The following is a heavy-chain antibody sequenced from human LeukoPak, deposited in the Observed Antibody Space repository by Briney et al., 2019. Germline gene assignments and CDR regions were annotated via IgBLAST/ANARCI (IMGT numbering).Heavy chain of an antibody. D-gene: IGHD3-3*01. Sequence: SETLSLTCTVSGGSISSYYWSWIRQPPGKGLEWIGYIYYSGSTNYNPSLKSRVTISVDTSKHQFSLKLSSVTAADTAVYYCARAPLRFLEWLPPNHAFDIWGQGTMVPVSS. CDR2: IYYSGST. CDR1: GGSISSYY. CDR3: ARAPLRFLEWLPPNHAFDI. V-gene: IGHV4-59*01. J-gene: IGHJ3*02.